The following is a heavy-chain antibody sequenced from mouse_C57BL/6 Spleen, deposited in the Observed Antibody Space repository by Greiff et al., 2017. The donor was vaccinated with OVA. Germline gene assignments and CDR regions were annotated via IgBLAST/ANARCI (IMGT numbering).Heavy chain of an antibody. V-gene: IGHV5-17*01. J-gene: IGHJ1*03. CDR2: ISSGSSTI. CDR3: ARNWDWYFDV. Sequence: EVQLQESGGGLVKPGGSLKLSCAASGFTFSDYGMHWVSQAPEKGLEWVAYISSGSSTIYYADTVKGRFTISRDNAKNTLFLQMTSLRSEDTAMYYCARNWDWYFDVWGTGTTVTVSS. CDR1: GFTFSDYG. D-gene: IGHD4-1*01.